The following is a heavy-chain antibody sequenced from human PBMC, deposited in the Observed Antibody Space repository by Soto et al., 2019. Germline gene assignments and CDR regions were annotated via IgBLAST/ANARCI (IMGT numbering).Heavy chain of an antibody. J-gene: IGHJ4*02. CDR2: TYYRSKWYN. V-gene: IGHV6-1*01. Sequence: SQTLSLTCAISGDSVSSSSAAWNWIRQSPSRGLEWLGRTYYRSKWYNDYAVSVKSRITINPDTSKNQFSLQLNSVTPEDTAVYYCAREGDIVVVPAACFDYWGQGTLVTVSS. D-gene: IGHD2-2*01. CDR3: AREGDIVVVPAACFDY. CDR1: GDSVSSSSAA.